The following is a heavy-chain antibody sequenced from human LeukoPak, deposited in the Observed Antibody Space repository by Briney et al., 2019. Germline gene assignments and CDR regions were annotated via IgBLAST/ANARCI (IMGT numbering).Heavy chain of an antibody. CDR2: IYYSGST. CDR1: GGSISSGGYY. Sequence: PSQTLSPTCTVSGGSISSGGYYWSWIRQHPGKGLEWIGYIYYSGSTYYNPSLKSRVTISVDTSKNQFSLKLSSVTAADTAVYYCARVYSYGTRQIDYWGQGTLVTVSS. J-gene: IGHJ4*02. V-gene: IGHV4-31*03. CDR3: ARVYSYGTRQIDY. D-gene: IGHD5-18*01.